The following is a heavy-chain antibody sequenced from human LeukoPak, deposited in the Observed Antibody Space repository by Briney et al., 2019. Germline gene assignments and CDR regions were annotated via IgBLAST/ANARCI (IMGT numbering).Heavy chain of an antibody. Sequence: ASVKVSCKASGYTFTSYGISWVRQAPGQGLEWMGWISAYNGNTNYAQKLQGRVTMTTDTSTSTAYMELRSLRSDDTAVYYCARDPVAYYYDSSGYYVDWGQGTLVTVSP. CDR1: GYTFTSYG. CDR2: ISAYNGNT. V-gene: IGHV1-18*01. CDR3: ARDPVAYYYDSSGYYVD. J-gene: IGHJ4*02. D-gene: IGHD3-22*01.